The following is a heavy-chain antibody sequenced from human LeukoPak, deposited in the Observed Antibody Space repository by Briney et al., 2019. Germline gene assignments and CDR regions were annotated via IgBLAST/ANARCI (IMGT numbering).Heavy chain of an antibody. V-gene: IGHV5-51*01. J-gene: IGHJ4*02. Sequence: GESLKISCKASGYSYSSYCIAWVRQMPGKGLEWMGIFCPGDSDTRYSPSFQGQVTISADKSISTAYLQWSSLKASDTAMYYCARHIGSGNWKFDYWGQGTLVTVSS. CDR1: GYSYSSYC. CDR3: ARHIGSGNWKFDY. D-gene: IGHD3-10*01. CDR2: FCPGDSDT.